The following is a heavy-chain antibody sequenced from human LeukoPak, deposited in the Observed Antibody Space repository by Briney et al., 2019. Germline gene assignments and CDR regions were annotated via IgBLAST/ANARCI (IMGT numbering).Heavy chain of an antibody. D-gene: IGHD2-8*01. J-gene: IGHJ4*02. CDR2: ISSSTSTI. CDR1: GFTFSSYS. Sequence: GGSLRLSCAASGFTFSSYSMNWVRQAPGKGLEWVSYISSSTSTIDYADSVKGRFTISRDNAKNSLYLQMNSLRAEDTAVYYCAREGTAVLMVYATEYYFDYWGQGTLVTVSS. CDR3: AREGTAVLMVYATEYYFDY. V-gene: IGHV3-48*04.